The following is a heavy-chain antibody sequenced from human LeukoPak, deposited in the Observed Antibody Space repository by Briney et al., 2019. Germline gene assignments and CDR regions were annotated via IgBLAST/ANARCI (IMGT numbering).Heavy chain of an antibody. V-gene: IGHV4-59*08. CDR1: GGSISSYN. CDR2: IHYSGST. J-gene: IGHJ4*02. Sequence: SETLSLTCTVSGGSISSYNWNWIRQAPGKGLEWIGYIHYSGSTKNNPSLKGRVTMSVDTSKNQFFLKLHSVTAADTAVYYCARQSGAAAGYFDYWGQGALLTVSS. D-gene: IGHD6-13*01. CDR3: ARQSGAAAGYFDY.